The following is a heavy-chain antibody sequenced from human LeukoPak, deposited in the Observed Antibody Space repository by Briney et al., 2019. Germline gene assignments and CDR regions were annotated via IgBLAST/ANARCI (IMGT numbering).Heavy chain of an antibody. V-gene: IGHV3-64*01. D-gene: IGHD1-26*01. CDR3: ARDARGSYLNYFDY. J-gene: IGHJ4*02. CDR1: GFTFSSYA. Sequence: PGGSLRLSCAASGFTFSSYAMHWVRQAPGKGLEYVSAISSHGGSTYYANSVKGRFTISRDISKNTLYLQMGSLRAEDMAVYYCARDARGSYLNYFDYWGQGTLVTVSS. CDR2: ISSHGGST.